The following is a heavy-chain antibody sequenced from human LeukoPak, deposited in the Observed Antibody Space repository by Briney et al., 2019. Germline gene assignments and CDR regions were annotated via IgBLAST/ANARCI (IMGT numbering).Heavy chain of an antibody. D-gene: IGHD5-18*01. J-gene: IGHJ4*02. CDR1: GFTFRNYG. CDR3: ARDLLYSYGIVFDY. CDR2: ISPRGGGT. Sequence: GGSLRLSCAASGFTFRNYGMNWVRQAPGKGLEWLSGISPRGGGTYYADSVKGRFTISRDNAKNSLYLQMNSLRAEDTAVYYCARDLLYSYGIVFDYWGQGTLVTVSS. V-gene: IGHV3-21*01.